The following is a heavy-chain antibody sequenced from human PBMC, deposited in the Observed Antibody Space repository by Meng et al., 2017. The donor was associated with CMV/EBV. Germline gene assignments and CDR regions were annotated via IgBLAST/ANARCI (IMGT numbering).Heavy chain of an antibody. D-gene: IGHD5-18*01. CDR1: GGSISSSSYY. CDR2: IYYSGST. V-gene: IGHV4-39*07. J-gene: IGHJ6*02. Sequence: GSRRLSCTVSGGSISSSSYYWGWIRQPPGKGLEWIGSIYYSGSTHYNPSLKSRVTISVDTSKNQFSLKLSSVTAADTAVYYCARVDTADNYYYYYYYGMDVWGQGTTVTVSS. CDR3: ARVDTADNYYYYYYYGMDV.